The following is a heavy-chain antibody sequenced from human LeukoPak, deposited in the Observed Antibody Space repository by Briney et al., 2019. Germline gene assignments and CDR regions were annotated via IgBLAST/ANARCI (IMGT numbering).Heavy chain of an antibody. Sequence: GGSLRLSCAASGFTFSSYEMNWVRQAPGKGLEWVSYISSSGSTIYYADSVKGRSTISRDNAKNSLYLQMNSLRAEDTAVYYCARGTVGATDYWGQGTLVTVSS. CDR3: ARGTVGATDY. D-gene: IGHD1-26*01. CDR2: ISSSGSTI. V-gene: IGHV3-48*03. CDR1: GFTFSSYE. J-gene: IGHJ4*02.